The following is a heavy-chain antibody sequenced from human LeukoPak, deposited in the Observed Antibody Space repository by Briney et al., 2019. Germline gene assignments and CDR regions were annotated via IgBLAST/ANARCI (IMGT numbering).Heavy chain of an antibody. CDR2: IKQEGSEK. J-gene: IGHJ1*01. CDR3: ARDPIGESGVLTAEYFQE. Sequence: PGGSLRLSCAASGFTFSSYWMSWVRQAPGKGLEWVANIKQEGSEKHYVDSVKGRFTISRDNAKNSLYLQMNSLRAEDTAVYYCARDPIGESGVLTAEYFQEWGQGTPVTVSS. D-gene: IGHD3-10*01. V-gene: IGHV3-7*01. CDR1: GFTFSSYW.